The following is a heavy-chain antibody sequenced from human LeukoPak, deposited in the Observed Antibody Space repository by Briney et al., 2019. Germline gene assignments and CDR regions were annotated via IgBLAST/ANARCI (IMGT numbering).Heavy chain of an antibody. CDR3: ARDFLAFTSIYGMDV. J-gene: IGHJ6*04. CDR2: IKQDGSEK. V-gene: IGHV3-7*03. Sequence: GGSLRLSCAGSGFTLSSAWMTWVRQAPGKGLEWVANIKQDGSEKYYVDSVKGRFTISRDNAKNSLYLQMNSLRAEDTAVYYCARDFLAFTSIYGMDVWGKGTTVTVSS. CDR1: GFTLSSAW.